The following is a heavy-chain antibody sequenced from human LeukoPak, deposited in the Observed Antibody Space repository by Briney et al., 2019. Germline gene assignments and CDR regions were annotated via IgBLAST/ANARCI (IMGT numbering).Heavy chain of an antibody. CDR2: IYYSGST. CDR1: GGSFSGYY. CDR3: ARGLIGYSYGFSGFDP. J-gene: IGHJ5*02. Sequence: SETLSLTCAVYGGSFSGYYWSWIRQPPGKGLEWIGYIYYSGSTYYNPSLKSRVTISVDTSKNQFSLKLSSVTAADTAVYYCARGLIGYSYGFSGFDPWGQGTLVTVSS. D-gene: IGHD5-18*01. V-gene: IGHV4-34*09.